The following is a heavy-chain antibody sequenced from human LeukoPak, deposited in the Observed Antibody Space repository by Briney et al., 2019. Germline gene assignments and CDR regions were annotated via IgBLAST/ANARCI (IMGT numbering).Heavy chain of an antibody. V-gene: IGHV4-34*01. Sequence: PSETLSLTCAVYGGSFSGYYWSWIRQPPGKGLEGIGEINHSGSTNYNPSLKSRVTISVDTSKNQFSLKLSSVTAADTAVYYCARGVGNYYDSSGYYYVDWGQGTLVTVSS. CDR2: INHSGST. D-gene: IGHD3-22*01. CDR1: GGSFSGYY. CDR3: ARGVGNYYDSSGYYYVD. J-gene: IGHJ4*02.